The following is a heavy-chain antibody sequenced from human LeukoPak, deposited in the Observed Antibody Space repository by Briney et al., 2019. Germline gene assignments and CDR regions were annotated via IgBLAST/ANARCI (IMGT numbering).Heavy chain of an antibody. CDR1: GFTFSSYW. J-gene: IGHJ6*03. V-gene: IGHV3-74*01. CDR3: AREDSYYDILTGIYYYYYTDV. Sequence: GGSLRLSCAASGFTFSSYWMHWGRHAPGERLGWVSRINSDGSSTSYAGSVRGRFTISTDTTTNTLYLQMNSLSAEDTAVYYCAREDSYYDILTGIYYYYYTDVWGKGTTVTVSS. CDR2: INSDGSST. D-gene: IGHD3-9*01.